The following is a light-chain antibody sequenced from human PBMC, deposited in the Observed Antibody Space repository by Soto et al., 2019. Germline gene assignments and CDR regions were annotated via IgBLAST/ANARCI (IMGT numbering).Light chain of an antibody. J-gene: IGLJ1*01. CDR1: SSDVGAYDY. V-gene: IGLV2-8*01. Sequence: QSALTQPPSASGSPGQSVTISCTGTSSDVGAYDYVSWYQQHPGKAPKLMIYEVSQRPSGVPDRFSGSKSGNTASLTISGLQAEDEGDYYCSSYTSSSTPRFGTGTKLTVL. CDR2: EVS. CDR3: SSYTSSSTPR.